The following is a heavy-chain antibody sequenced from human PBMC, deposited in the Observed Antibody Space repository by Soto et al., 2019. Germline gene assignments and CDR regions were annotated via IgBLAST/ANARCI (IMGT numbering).Heavy chain of an antibody. V-gene: IGHV3-7*01. CDR2: IKQDGSEK. Sequence: PGGSLRLSCAASGFTFSSYWMSWVRQAPGKGLEWVANIKQDGSEKYYVDSVKGRFTISRDNAKNSLYLQMNSLRAEDTAVYYCARDWDHYDFWSGYYHDYWRQGTLVTVPS. J-gene: IGHJ4*02. CDR1: GFTFSSYW. D-gene: IGHD3-3*01. CDR3: ARDWDHYDFWSGYYHDY.